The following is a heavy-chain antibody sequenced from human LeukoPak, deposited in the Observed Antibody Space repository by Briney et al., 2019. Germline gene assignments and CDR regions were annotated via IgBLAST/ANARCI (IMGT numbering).Heavy chain of an antibody. D-gene: IGHD3-9*01. J-gene: IGHJ4*02. V-gene: IGHV3-7*01. Sequence: SGGSLRLSCAASGFTFSSYWMSWVRQAPGKGLEWVANIKQDGSEKYYVDSVKGRFTISRDNAKNSLYLQMNSLRAEDTAVYYCARTLLRYFDWLLTPYFDYWSQGTLVIVSS. CDR2: IKQDGSEK. CDR3: ARTLLRYFDWLLTPYFDY. CDR1: GFTFSSYW.